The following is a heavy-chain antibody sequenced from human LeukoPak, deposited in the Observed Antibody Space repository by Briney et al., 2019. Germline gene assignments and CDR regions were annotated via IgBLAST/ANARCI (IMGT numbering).Heavy chain of an antibody. J-gene: IGHJ4*02. CDR1: GFTLGSYG. V-gene: IGHV3-30*18. CDR2: ISYDGSNE. Sequence: GGSLRLSCAASGFTLGSYGMHWVRQAPGKGLEWVASISYDGSNEYYGDSVKGRFSVSRDNSKNTLYLHMNSLRAEDTAVYYCAKDPLPLIAAAGYFDYWGQGTLVTVSS. D-gene: IGHD6-13*01. CDR3: AKDPLPLIAAAGYFDY.